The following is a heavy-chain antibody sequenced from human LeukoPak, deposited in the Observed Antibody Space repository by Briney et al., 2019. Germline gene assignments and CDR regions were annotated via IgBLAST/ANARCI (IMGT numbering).Heavy chain of an antibody. J-gene: IGHJ6*02. CDR2: TYYRSKWYN. Sequence: SQTLSLTCAISGDSVSSNSAAWNWIRQSPSRGLEWLGRTYYRSKWYNDYAVSVKSRITINPDTSKNQFSLQLNSVTPEDTAVYYWARENAKYSSCWYADYGMDVWGQGTTVTVSS. CDR3: ARENAKYSSCWYADYGMDV. V-gene: IGHV6-1*01. CDR1: GDSVSSNSAA. D-gene: IGHD6-19*01.